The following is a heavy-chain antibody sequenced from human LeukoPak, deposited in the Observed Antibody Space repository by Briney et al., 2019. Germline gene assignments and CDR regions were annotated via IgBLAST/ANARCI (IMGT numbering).Heavy chain of an antibody. CDR1: GGSISGYY. V-gene: IGHV4-4*07. CDR2: IYTSGST. CDR3: ARQDSKVGAYTGPYHFDY. J-gene: IGHJ4*02. D-gene: IGHD1-26*01. Sequence: SETLSLTCTVSGGSISGYYWNWIRQPAGKGLEWIGRIYTSGSTHDNPSLKSRVTMSVDTSKNQVSLKVSSVTAADTAVYYCARQDSKVGAYTGPYHFDYWGQGTLVTVSS.